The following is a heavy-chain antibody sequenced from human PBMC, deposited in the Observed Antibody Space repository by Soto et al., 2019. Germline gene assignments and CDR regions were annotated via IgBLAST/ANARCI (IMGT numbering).Heavy chain of an antibody. V-gene: IGHV3-21*01. J-gene: IGHJ5*02. CDR3: ARELVVGGPNWFDP. D-gene: IGHD1-26*01. CDR1: GFTFSSYS. Sequence: GGSLRLSCAASGFTFSSYSMNWVRQAPGKGLEWVSSISSSSSYIYYADSVKGRFTISRDNAKNSLYLQMISLRAEDTAVYYCARELVVGGPNWFDPWGQGTLVTVSS. CDR2: ISSSSSYI.